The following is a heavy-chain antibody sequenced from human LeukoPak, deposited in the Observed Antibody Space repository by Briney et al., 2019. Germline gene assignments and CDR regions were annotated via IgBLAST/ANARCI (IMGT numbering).Heavy chain of an antibody. Sequence: GASVKVSCKASENTFTNYYMHWVRQAPGQGLEWLGIINPNGGRTAYAQNFQGRVTMTRDTSTSTVYMELSSLRSEDTAVYYCARAPLSVTIDSHNWFDPWGQGTLVTVSS. D-gene: IGHD4-11*01. CDR2: INPNGGRT. J-gene: IGHJ5*02. V-gene: IGHV1-46*01. CDR1: ENTFTNYY. CDR3: ARAPLSVTIDSHNWFDP.